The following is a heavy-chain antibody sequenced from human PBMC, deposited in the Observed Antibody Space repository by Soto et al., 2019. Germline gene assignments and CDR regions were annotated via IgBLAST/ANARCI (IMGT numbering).Heavy chain of an antibody. Sequence: QVQLQESGPGLVIPSQTLTLTCGVSGASIDNNGYSWTWIRQHPGKGLEWIGTNNTSGDTYYNPSVKSRLTISLDTSQNQFPLRLDAVTAAHTAIYNSARGGSGRNALNWFDPCRQGIMVTVSS. CDR2: NNTSGDT. D-gene: IGHD6-19*01. J-gene: IGHJ5*02. CDR1: GASIDNNGYS. CDR3: ARGGSGRNALNWFDP. V-gene: IGHV4-31*11.